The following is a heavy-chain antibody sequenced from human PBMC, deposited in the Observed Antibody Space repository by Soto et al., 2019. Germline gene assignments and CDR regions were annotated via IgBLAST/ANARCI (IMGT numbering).Heavy chain of an antibody. J-gene: IGHJ6*02. Sequence: GESLKISCKGSGYNFTNYWITWVRQMPGKGLEWMGIIYPGDSDTRYSPSFQGQVTISADKSISAAYLQWSSLKAADTAVYYCARDGIVATSYGMDVWGQGTTVTVS. CDR1: GYNFTNYW. CDR3: ARDGIVATSYGMDV. D-gene: IGHD5-12*01. V-gene: IGHV5-51*01. CDR2: IYPGDSDT.